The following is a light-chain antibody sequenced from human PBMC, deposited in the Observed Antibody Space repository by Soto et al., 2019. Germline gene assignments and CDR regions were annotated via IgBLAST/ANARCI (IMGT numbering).Light chain of an antibody. J-gene: IGKJ3*01. Sequence: ANLSVSPGERATLSCRASQTIYNNVAWYQQRPGQAPRLLIYDASTRATSVPARFSGSGSGTDFTLSISDLQSADCAVYYCQQFNKWPLTFGTGTKVDIX. CDR3: QQFNKWPLT. V-gene: IGKV3-15*01. CDR1: QTIYNN. CDR2: DAS.